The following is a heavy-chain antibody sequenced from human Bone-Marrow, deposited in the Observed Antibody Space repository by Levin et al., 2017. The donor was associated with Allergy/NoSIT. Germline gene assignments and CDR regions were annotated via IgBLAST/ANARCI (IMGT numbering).Heavy chain of an antibody. J-gene: IGHJ4*02. CDR1: GFTFDDYA. CDR2: ISWNSGSI. V-gene: IGHV3-9*01. Sequence: GGSLRLSCAASGFTFDDYAMHWVRQAPGKGLEWVSGISWNSGSIGYADSVKGRFTISRDNAKNSLYLQMNSLRAEDTALYYCAKDSIGGYDYEFDYWGQGTLVTVSS. CDR3: AKDSIGGYDYEFDY. D-gene: IGHD5-12*01.